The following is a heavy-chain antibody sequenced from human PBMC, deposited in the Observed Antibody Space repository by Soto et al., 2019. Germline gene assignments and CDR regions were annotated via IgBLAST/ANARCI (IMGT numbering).Heavy chain of an antibody. V-gene: IGHV3-30*18. D-gene: IGHD2-21*02. CDR3: AKDWGRYCGGDCYLDY. Sequence: GGSLRPSCAASEFTFSSYGMHWVRQAPGKGLEWVAVISYDGSNKYYADSVKGRFTISRDNSKNTLYLQMNSLRAEDTAVYYCAKDWGRYCGGDCYLDYWGQGTLVTVSS. J-gene: IGHJ4*02. CDR2: ISYDGSNK. CDR1: EFTFSSYG.